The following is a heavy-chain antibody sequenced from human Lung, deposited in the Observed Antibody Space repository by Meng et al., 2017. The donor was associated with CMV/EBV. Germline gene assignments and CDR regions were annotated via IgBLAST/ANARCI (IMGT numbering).Heavy chain of an antibody. CDR3: ARDWECLDRADLFDI. V-gene: IGHV1-18*01. CDR2: VGGCDGDT. Sequence: ASVXVSXKASGYTFSRYGISYVRQAPGQGLQWLGWVGGCDGDTNYAPEFRGRATMTTDTSTNTVYMELRSLTSDDTAVYYCARDWECLDRADLFDIWGQGXMVTVSS. CDR1: GYTFSRYG. J-gene: IGHJ3*02. D-gene: IGHD1-14*01.